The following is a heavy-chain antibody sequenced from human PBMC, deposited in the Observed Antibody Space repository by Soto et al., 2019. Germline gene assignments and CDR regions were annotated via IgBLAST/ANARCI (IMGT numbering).Heavy chain of an antibody. J-gene: IGHJ6*03. Sequence: EVQLVESGGGLVQPGGSLRLSCAASGFTVSSNYMSWVRQAPGKGLEWVSVIYSGGTTYYADSVKGRFTISRHNSKNTLSLQMNSLRAEDTAVYYCARENRADYYYYYFYMDVWGKGTTVTVSS. CDR1: GFTVSSNY. D-gene: IGHD3-16*01. CDR3: ARENRADYYYYYFYMDV. CDR2: IYSGGTT. V-gene: IGHV3-53*04.